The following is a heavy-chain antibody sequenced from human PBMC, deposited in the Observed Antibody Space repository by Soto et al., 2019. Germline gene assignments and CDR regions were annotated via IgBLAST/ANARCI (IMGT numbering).Heavy chain of an antibody. CDR2: INAGNGNT. J-gene: IGHJ4*02. CDR1: GYTFTSYS. D-gene: IGHD6-13*01. V-gene: IGHV1-3*01. Sequence: QVQLVQSGAEVKKPGASVKVSCKASGYTFTSYSMHWVRQAPGQRLEWMGWINAGNGNTKYSQKFQGRVTITRDTSASTAYMELSSLRSEDTAVYYCARDAYRSSRPIPLDYWGQGTLVTVSS. CDR3: ARDAYRSSRPIPLDY.